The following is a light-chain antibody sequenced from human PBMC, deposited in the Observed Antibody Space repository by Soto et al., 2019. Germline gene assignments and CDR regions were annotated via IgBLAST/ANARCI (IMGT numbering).Light chain of an antibody. CDR3: QQYNSRKT. J-gene: IGKJ1*01. V-gene: IGKV1-5*01. CDR2: DAS. Sequence: DIQMTQSPSTLSASVGDRVTITCRASQSISSWLAWYQQKPGKAPKLLIYDASSLESGVPSRFSGSGSGTEFTLTISCLQPDDFAAYYCQQYNSRKTFGQGTKVEI. CDR1: QSISSW.